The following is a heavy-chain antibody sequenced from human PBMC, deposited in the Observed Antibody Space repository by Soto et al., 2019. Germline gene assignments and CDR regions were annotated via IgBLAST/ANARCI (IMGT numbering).Heavy chain of an antibody. CDR1: GGSISSGDYY. Sequence: LSLTCTVSGGSISSGDYYWSWIRQPPGKGLEWIGYIYYSGSTYYNPSLKSRVTISVDTSKNQFSLKLSSVTAADTAVYYCARGRYFPHPLGGMDVWGQGTTVTVSS. J-gene: IGHJ6*02. CDR2: IYYSGST. V-gene: IGHV4-30-4*01. D-gene: IGHD3-9*01. CDR3: ARGRYFPHPLGGMDV.